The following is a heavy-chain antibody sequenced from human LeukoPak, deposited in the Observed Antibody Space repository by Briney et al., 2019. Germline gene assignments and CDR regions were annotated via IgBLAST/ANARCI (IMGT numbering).Heavy chain of an antibody. CDR3: ARRYGSGSSGTFDY. CDR1: GESLSNYY. D-gene: IGHD3-10*01. Sequence: SETLSLTCAVYGESLSNYYWSWIRQPPGKGLEWIGEINHYGSTNYNPSLKSRVTISVDTSKNQFSLKLSSVTAADTAVYYCARRYGSGSSGTFDYWGQGTLVTVSS. J-gene: IGHJ4*02. CDR2: INHYGST. V-gene: IGHV4-34*01.